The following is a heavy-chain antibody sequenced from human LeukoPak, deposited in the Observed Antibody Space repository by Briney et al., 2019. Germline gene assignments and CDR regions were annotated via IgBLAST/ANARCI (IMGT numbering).Heavy chain of an antibody. D-gene: IGHD2-21*01. V-gene: IGHV3-30*18. Sequence: PGGSLRLSCAASGFTFSSYGMHWVRQAPDKGLEWVAVISYDGSNKYYADSVKGRFTISRDNSKNTLYLQMNGLRAEDTAVYYCAKELYCGGDCYGMDVWGQGTTVTVSS. CDR3: AKELYCGGDCYGMDV. J-gene: IGHJ6*02. CDR2: ISYDGSNK. CDR1: GFTFSSYG.